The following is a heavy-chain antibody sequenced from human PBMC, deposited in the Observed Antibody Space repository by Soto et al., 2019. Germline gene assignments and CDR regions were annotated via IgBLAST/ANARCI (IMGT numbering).Heavy chain of an antibody. D-gene: IGHD3-10*01. Sequence: EVHLLESGGGLGQPGGSLRLSCATSGFTFKNYPLAWVRQSTGKGLQWVSSISGSGAERSYADSVKGRFTISRDDSQNTMSLQMNSLRVDDTARYFCAKGSLIFGEGGYDGFDTWGQGTLVGVSS. V-gene: IGHV3-23*01. CDR3: AKGSLIFGEGGYDGFDT. CDR1: GFTFKNYP. CDR2: ISGSGAER. J-gene: IGHJ5*02.